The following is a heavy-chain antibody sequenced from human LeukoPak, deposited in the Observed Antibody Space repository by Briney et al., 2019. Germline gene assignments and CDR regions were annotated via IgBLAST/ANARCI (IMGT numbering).Heavy chain of an antibody. CDR2: ISSSGSTI. CDR1: GFTFSSYE. J-gene: IGHJ6*03. Sequence: GGSLRLSCAASGFTFSSYEMNWVRQAPGKGLEWVSYISSSGSTIYYADSVKGRFTISRDNAKNSLYLQMNSLRVEDTAVYYCARSVWGPYGSGKRNYYYMDVWGKGTTVTVSS. CDR3: ARSVWGPYGSGKRNYYYMDV. D-gene: IGHD3-10*01. V-gene: IGHV3-48*03.